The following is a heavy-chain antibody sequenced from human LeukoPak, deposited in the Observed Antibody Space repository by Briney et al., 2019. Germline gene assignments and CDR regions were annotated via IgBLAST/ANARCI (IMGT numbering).Heavy chain of an antibody. V-gene: IGHV4-34*01. CDR3: ARGKNIVVVPAAIPRRGWFDP. Sequence: PSETLSLTCAVYGGSFSGYYWSWLRQPPGKGLEWIGETNRSGSTNYNPSLKSRVTISVDTSKNQFSLKLSSVTAADTAVYYCARGKNIVVVPAAIPRRGWFDPWGQGTLVTVSS. CDR2: TNRSGST. D-gene: IGHD2-2*02. J-gene: IGHJ5*02. CDR1: GGSFSGYY.